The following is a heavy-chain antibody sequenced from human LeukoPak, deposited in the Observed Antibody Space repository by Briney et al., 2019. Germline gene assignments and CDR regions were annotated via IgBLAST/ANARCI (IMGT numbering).Heavy chain of an antibody. CDR3: ARDPVDTAMVRFDP. Sequence: ASVKVSCKASGYTFTGYYMRWVRQAPGQGLEWMGWINPNSGGTNYAQKFQGRVTMTRDTSISTAYMELSRLRSDDTAVYYCARDPVDTAMVRFDPWGQGTLVTVSS. CDR2: INPNSGGT. CDR1: GYTFTGYY. J-gene: IGHJ5*02. V-gene: IGHV1-2*02. D-gene: IGHD5-18*01.